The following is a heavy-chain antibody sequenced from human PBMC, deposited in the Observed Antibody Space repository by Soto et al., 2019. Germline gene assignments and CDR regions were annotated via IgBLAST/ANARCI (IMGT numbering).Heavy chain of an antibody. CDR3: AGPDSTVGYDP. CDR1: GYSFTSYW. D-gene: IGHD6-13*01. J-gene: IGHJ5*02. V-gene: IGHV5-51*01. Sequence: GASLKISCKGCGYSFTSYWIAWVRQMPGKGLEWMAIINPGDSDTRYSPSFHGQVTMSADKSLNTAYLQWRCLKASDTALYYRAGPDSTVGYDPGGQGSLGAFSS. CDR2: INPGDSDT.